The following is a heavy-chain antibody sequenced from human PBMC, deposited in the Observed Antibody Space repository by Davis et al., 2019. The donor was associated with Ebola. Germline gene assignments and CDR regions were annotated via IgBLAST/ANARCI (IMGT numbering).Heavy chain of an antibody. CDR2: YYYTGNT. Sequence: MPSETLSLTCAVSGGFVSSGGYSWNWIRQPPGKGLEWIGYYYYTGNTYYNSSLKSRLTISLDRSKNQFSLKLSSVTTADTAVYYCARDSLHYSGYDSYFDLWGRGNLVTVSS. CDR1: GGFVSSGGYS. D-gene: IGHD5-12*01. CDR3: ARDSLHYSGYDSYFDL. J-gene: IGHJ2*01. V-gene: IGHV4-30-4*07.